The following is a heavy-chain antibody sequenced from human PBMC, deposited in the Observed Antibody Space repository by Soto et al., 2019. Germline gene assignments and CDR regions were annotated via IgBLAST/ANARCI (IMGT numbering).Heavy chain of an antibody. Sequence: PGGSLRLSCAASGFTFSSYGMHWVRQAPGKGLEWVAVIWYDGSNKYYADSVKGRFTISRDNSKNTLYLQMNSLRAEDTAVYYCAIDARELLLHWFDPWGQGTLVTVSS. V-gene: IGHV3-33*01. CDR2: IWYDGSNK. D-gene: IGHD1-26*01. CDR1: GFTFSSYG. CDR3: AIDARELLLHWFDP. J-gene: IGHJ5*02.